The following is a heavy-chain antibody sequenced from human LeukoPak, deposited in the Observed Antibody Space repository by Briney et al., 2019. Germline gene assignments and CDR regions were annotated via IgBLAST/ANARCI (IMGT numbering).Heavy chain of an antibody. D-gene: IGHD3-10*01. V-gene: IGHV4-4*07. CDR2: ISTSEST. Sequence: PSETLSLTCTVSGRSISSYYWSWIRQPAGKGLEWIGRISTSESTNYNPSLKSRVTMSVDTSKSQFSLKLSSVTAADTAVYYCGGSGSYSGYYYYGMDVWGQGTTVTVSS. J-gene: IGHJ6*02. CDR3: GGSGSYSGYYYYGMDV. CDR1: GRSISSYY.